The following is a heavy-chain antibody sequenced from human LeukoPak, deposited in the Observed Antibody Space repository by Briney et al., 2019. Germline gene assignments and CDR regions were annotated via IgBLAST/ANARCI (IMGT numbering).Heavy chain of an antibody. CDR3: ARGDWSLYYFDY. CDR2: IHYSGST. CDR1: GGSISGYF. D-gene: IGHD3/OR15-3a*01. V-gene: IGHV4-59*01. J-gene: IGHJ4*02. Sequence: SETLSLTCTVSGGSISGYFWRWIRQPPGKGLEWIGYIHYSGSTNYNPSLKSRVTISVDTSKNQFSLKLSSVTAADTAVYYCARGDWSLYYFDYWGQGTLVTVSS.